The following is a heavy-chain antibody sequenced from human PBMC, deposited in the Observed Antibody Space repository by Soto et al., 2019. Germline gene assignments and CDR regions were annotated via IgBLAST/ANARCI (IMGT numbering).Heavy chain of an antibody. J-gene: IGHJ4*02. V-gene: IGHV4-59*01. CDR3: ARLGGYYQAFDQ. Sequence: SETLSLTCTVSGDSISTYNWGWIRQPPGKGLEWIGCIYYSGVTNYNPSLKSRVTISVDTPKNQLSLKLNSVTAADTAVYYCARLGGYYQAFDQWGQGSLVTVSS. CDR1: GDSISTYN. CDR2: IYYSGVT. D-gene: IGHD3-22*01.